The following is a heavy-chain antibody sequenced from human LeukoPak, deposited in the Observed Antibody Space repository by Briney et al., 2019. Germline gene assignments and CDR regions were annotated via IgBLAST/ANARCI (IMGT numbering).Heavy chain of an antibody. CDR2: IWVDGTRK. CDR3: VVVLVPAAFWHFDV. J-gene: IGHJ2*01. D-gene: IGHD2-2*01. V-gene: IGHV3-33*01. CDR1: GFPFSQHG. Sequence: GTSLRLSCATSGFPFSQHGYHWVRQAPGKGLEWTAIIWVDGTRKYYADSVEGRFTISRDNSKSTLYLQIDSLRPEDTAVYYCVVVLVPAAFWHFDVWGRGTQVTVSS.